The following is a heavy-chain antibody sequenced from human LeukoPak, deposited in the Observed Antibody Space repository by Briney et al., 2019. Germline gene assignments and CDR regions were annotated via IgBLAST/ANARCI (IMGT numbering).Heavy chain of an antibody. CDR3: ATAFGAVDFDY. D-gene: IGHD3-3*01. J-gene: IGHJ4*02. Sequence: ASVKVSCKASGYTFTSYDINWVRQATGQGLEWMGWINPNSGGTNYAQKFQGRVTMTRDTSISTAYMELSSLRSDDTAVYYCATAFGAVDFDYWGQGTLVTVSS. CDR2: INPNSGGT. CDR1: GYTFTSYD. V-gene: IGHV1-2*02.